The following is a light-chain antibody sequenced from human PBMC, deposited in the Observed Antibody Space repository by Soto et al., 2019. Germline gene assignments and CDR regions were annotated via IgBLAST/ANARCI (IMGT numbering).Light chain of an antibody. V-gene: IGKV3-15*01. Sequence: EIVMTQSPATLSVSPGERATLSCRASQSVNSNLAWYQQKPGHSPMLLIYGASTSVTGIPARFSGSGSGTEFTLTISSLQSEDFAIYYCQQHNSWPPVFGQGTKLEIK. CDR1: QSVNSN. J-gene: IGKJ2*01. CDR2: GAS. CDR3: QQHNSWPPV.